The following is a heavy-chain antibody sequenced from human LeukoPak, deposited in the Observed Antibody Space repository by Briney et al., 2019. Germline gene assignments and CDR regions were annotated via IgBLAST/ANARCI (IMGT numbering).Heavy chain of an antibody. Sequence: GGSLRLSCAASGFTFSSYGMHWVRQAPGKGLEWVAVISYDGSNKYYADSVKGRFTISRDNSKNTLYLQMNSLRAEGTAVYYCAKDVRDIVVVPAAIGWGQGTLVTVSS. D-gene: IGHD2-2*02. V-gene: IGHV3-30*18. J-gene: IGHJ4*02. CDR2: ISYDGSNK. CDR1: GFTFSSYG. CDR3: AKDVRDIVVVPAAIG.